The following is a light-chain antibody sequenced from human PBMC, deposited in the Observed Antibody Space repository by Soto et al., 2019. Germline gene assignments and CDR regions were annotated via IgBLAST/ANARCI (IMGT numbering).Light chain of an antibody. Sequence: QSALTQPASVSGSPGQSITISCTGTSSDVGSYNYVSWYQQHPGKAPKLMIYDVSNRPSGVSNRFSGSKSGNTASLTISGLRAEDEADYYCFSYTRSSTWVFGGGTKLTVL. V-gene: IGLV2-14*03. CDR2: DVS. CDR1: SSDVGSYNY. J-gene: IGLJ3*02. CDR3: FSYTRSSTWV.